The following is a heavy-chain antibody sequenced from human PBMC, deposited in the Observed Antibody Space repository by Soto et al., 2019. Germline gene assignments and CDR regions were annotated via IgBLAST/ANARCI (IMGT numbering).Heavy chain of an antibody. CDR2: IWYDGSNK. CDR3: ARDPNIVLVPAAQDTYYYYGMDV. Sequence: QVQLVESGGGVVQPGRSLRLSCAASGFTFSSYGMHWVRQAPGKGLEWVAVIWYDGSNKYYADSVKGRFTISRDNSKNTLYLQMNSLRAEDTAVYYCARDPNIVLVPAAQDTYYYYGMDVWGQGTTVTVSS. V-gene: IGHV3-33*01. J-gene: IGHJ6*02. D-gene: IGHD2-2*01. CDR1: GFTFSSYG.